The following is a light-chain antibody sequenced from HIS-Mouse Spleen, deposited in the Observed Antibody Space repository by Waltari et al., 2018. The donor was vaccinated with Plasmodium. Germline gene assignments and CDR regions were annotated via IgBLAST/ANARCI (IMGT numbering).Light chain of an antibody. CDR3: SSYTSSSTLV. CDR2: DVS. Sequence: SALTQPASVSGPPGPSITISCTGTSSDVGGYNYVSWYQQHPGKAPELMFYDVSNRPPGVSNRFSGSKSGNTASLTISGLQAEDEADYYCSSYTSSSTLVFGGGTKLTVL. J-gene: IGLJ2*01. CDR1: SSDVGGYNY. V-gene: IGLV2-14*03.